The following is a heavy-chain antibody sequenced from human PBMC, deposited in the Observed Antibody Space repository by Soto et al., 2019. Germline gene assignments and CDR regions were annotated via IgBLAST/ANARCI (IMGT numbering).Heavy chain of an antibody. CDR1: GFTVSSNY. Sequence: PGGSLRLSCAASGFTVSSNYMSWVRQAPGKGLEWVSVIYSGGSTYYADPVKGRFTISRDNSKNTVPLQMNSLTAEDTAVYYCAREWELPNYYGMDVWGQGTTVTVSS. V-gene: IGHV3-53*01. CDR3: AREWELPNYYGMDV. CDR2: IYSGGST. J-gene: IGHJ6*02. D-gene: IGHD1-26*01.